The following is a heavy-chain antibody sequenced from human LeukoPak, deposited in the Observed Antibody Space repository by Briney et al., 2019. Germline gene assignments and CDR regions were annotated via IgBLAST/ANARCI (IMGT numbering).Heavy chain of an antibody. D-gene: IGHD3-22*01. V-gene: IGHV3-53*01. CDR3: ARAPFYYDSSGYPHFDG. CDR2: MYTGGST. CDR1: GFTISTNY. J-gene: IGHJ4*02. Sequence: PGGSLRLSCAASGFTISTNYMSWVRQAPGKGLEWVSVMYTGGSTYYADSVKGRFTISRDNSKNTLYLQMNSLRAEDTALYYCARAPFYYDSSGYPHFDGWGQGTLVTVSS.